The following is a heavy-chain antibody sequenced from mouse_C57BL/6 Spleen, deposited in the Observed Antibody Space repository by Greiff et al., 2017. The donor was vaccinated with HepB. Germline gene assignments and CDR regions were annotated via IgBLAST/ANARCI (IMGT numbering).Heavy chain of an antibody. D-gene: IGHD1-1*01. J-gene: IGHJ3*01. Sequence: EVKLMESGAELVRPGASVKLSCTASGFNIKDDYMHWVKQRPEQGLEWIGWIDPENGDTEYASKFQGKATITADTSSNTAYLQLSSLTSEDTAVYYCIYYGSSSWFAYWGQGTLVTVSA. CDR1: GFNIKDDY. V-gene: IGHV14-4*01. CDR2: IDPENGDT. CDR3: IYYGSSSWFAY.